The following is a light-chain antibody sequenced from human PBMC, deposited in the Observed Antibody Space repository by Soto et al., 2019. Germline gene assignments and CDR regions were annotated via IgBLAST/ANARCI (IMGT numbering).Light chain of an antibody. CDR1: NIGSKS. Sequence: SYELTQSPSLSVAPGQTATITCGGNNIGSKSVNWYQHKAGQAPVLVMSYDSDRPSGIPERFSGSNSGNTATLTLSRVESGDEAEYYCQVWDTSNDHHVVGSGTKLTVL. CDR3: QVWDTSNDHHV. J-gene: IGLJ1*01. CDR2: YDS. V-gene: IGLV3-21*01.